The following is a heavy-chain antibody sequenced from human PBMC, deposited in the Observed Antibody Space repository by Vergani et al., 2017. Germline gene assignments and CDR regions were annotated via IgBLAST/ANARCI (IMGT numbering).Heavy chain of an antibody. Sequence: EVQLVESGGGLVQPGRSLRLSCAASGFTFDDYAMHWVRQAPGKGLEWVSGISWNSGSIGYADSVKGRFTISRDNAKNSLYLQMNSLQTEDTALYYCVRVKGSNGNDHLYDIWGQGTLVTVSS. CDR2: ISWNSGSI. CDR3: VRVKGSNGNDHLYDI. CDR1: GFTFDDYA. J-gene: IGHJ3*02. D-gene: IGHD1-1*01. V-gene: IGHV3-9*01.